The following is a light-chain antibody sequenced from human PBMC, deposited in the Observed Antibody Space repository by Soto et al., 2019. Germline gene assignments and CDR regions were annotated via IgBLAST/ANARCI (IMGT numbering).Light chain of an antibody. J-gene: IGKJ4*01. CDR2: GAS. Sequence: EIVLTQSPGTLSLSPGERATLSCRASQSVSSSYLAWYQQKPGQAPRLLIYGASSRATGIPDRFSGSGSGTDFTLTIGRLEPEDFAVYYCQQYGNSPLTFGGGTKVDNK. V-gene: IGKV3-20*01. CDR1: QSVSSSY. CDR3: QQYGNSPLT.